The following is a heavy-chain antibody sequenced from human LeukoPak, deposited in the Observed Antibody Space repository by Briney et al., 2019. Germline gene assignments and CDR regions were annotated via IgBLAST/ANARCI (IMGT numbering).Heavy chain of an antibody. J-gene: IGHJ6*03. D-gene: IGHD3-10*01. CDR3: ARHGYYGSERYYYYYMDV. CDR2: VNHSGST. V-gene: IGHV4-39*01. CDR1: GGSISTGSHY. Sequence: PSETLSLTCTVSGGSISTGSHYWSWIRQPPGKGLEWIGEVNHSGSTNYNPSLKSRVTISVDTSKNQFSLKLSSVTAADTAVYYCARHGYYGSERYYYYYMDVWGKGTTVTISS.